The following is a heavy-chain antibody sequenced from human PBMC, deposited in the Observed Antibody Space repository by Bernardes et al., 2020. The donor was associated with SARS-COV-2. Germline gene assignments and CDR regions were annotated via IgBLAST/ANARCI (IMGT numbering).Heavy chain of an antibody. V-gene: IGHV4-4*07. Sequence: SETLSLTCTVSGGSISSYYWSWIRQPAGKGLEWIGRIYTSGSTNYNPSLKSRVTMSVDTSKNQFSLKLSSVTAADTAVYYCARYCSSTSCYKWSKGGGWFDPWGQGTLVTVSS. CDR2: IYTSGST. J-gene: IGHJ5*02. CDR1: GGSISSYY. CDR3: ARYCSSTSCYKWSKGGGWFDP. D-gene: IGHD2-2*02.